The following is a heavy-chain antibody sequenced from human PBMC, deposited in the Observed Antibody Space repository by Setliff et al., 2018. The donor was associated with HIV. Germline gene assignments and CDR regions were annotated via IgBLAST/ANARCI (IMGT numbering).Heavy chain of an antibody. CDR2: IYYSGAT. V-gene: IGHV4-39*01. CDR3: ARLGYVSGGFYKTPGPYYFDY. J-gene: IGHJ4*02. CDR1: GGSMSSSSYY. D-gene: IGHD3-10*01. Sequence: ASETLSLTCTVSGGSMSSSSYYWGWIHQTPDKGLEWIGIIYYSGATYYNPSLTSRVTISVDTSRNQFSLKLRSVTAADTAAYYCARLGYVSGGFYKTPGPYYFDYWGQGALVTVSS.